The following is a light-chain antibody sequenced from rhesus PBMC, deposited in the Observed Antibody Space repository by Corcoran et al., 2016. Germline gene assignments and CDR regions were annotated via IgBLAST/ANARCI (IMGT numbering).Light chain of an antibody. CDR2: RAS. V-gene: IGKV1-69*01. CDR3: QQHDTSPFT. J-gene: IGKJ3*01. Sequence: DIQMTQSPSSLSASVGDRVTITCRASQGISNWLSWYQQKPGKAPKLLIYRASKLETGVPSRFSGRGSGTDFTLPITSLPPEDIAIYYCQQHDTSPFTFGPGTKLDI. CDR1: QGISNW.